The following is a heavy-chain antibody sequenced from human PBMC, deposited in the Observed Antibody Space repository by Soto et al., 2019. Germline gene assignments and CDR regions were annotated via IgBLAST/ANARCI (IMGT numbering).Heavy chain of an antibody. J-gene: IGHJ4*02. Sequence: ASVKVSCMASGGRFSSYTISWVRQAPGQGFEWMGRIIPILGIANYAQKFQGRVTITADKSTSTAYMELSSLRSEDTAVYYCAAGVKIVDAYFDYWGQGTLVTVPS. D-gene: IGHD2-8*01. CDR2: IIPILGIA. CDR3: AAGVKIVDAYFDY. V-gene: IGHV1-69*02. CDR1: GGRFSSYT.